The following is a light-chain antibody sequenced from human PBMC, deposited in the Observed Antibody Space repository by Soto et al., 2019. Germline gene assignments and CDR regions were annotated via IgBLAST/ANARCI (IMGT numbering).Light chain of an antibody. CDR2: EVS. J-gene: IGLJ3*02. CDR1: SSDVGGYNY. V-gene: IGLV2-14*01. CDR3: SSYTSSSTRV. Sequence: QSALTQPASVSGSPGQSITISCTGTSSDVGGYNYVSWYQQHPGKAPKLMIYEVSNRPSGVSNRFSGSKSGNTSSLTISGLQPEYEADYYCSSYTSSSTRVVGGGTKLTVL.